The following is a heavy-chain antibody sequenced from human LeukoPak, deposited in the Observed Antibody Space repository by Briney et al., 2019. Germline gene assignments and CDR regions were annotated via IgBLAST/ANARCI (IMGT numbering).Heavy chain of an antibody. Sequence: HTGGSLRLSCAASGFTFSSYGMHWVRQAPGKGLEWVAFIRYDGSNKYYADSVKGRFTISRDNSKNTLYLQMNSLRAEDTAVYYCAKDQLRFLEWLRDFDYWGQGTLVTVSS. CDR3: AKDQLRFLEWLRDFDY. CDR2: IRYDGSNK. CDR1: GFTFSSYG. J-gene: IGHJ4*02. D-gene: IGHD3-3*01. V-gene: IGHV3-30*02.